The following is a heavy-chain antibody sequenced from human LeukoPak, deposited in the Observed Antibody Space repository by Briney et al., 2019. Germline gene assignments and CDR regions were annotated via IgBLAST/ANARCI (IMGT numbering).Heavy chain of an antibody. CDR2: IYSGGST. D-gene: IGHD5-24*01. Sequence: GGSLRLSCAASGFTVSSNYMSWVRQAPGKGLEWVSVIYSGGSTYYADSVKGRFTISRDNSKNTLYLQMNSLRAEDTAVYYCARVGDGYNNDYWGQGTLVSVCS. CDR3: ARVGDGYNNDY. CDR1: GFTVSSNY. J-gene: IGHJ4*02. V-gene: IGHV3-66*01.